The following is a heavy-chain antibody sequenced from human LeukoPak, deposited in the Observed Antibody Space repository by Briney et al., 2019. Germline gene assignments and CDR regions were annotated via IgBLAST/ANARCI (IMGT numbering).Heavy chain of an antibody. D-gene: IGHD5-18*01. CDR2: INHSGGT. J-gene: IGHJ4*02. Sequence: SETLSLICAVYGGSFSGYYWSWIRQPPGKGLEWIGEINHSGGTNYNTSLKSRVTISVDTSKNQFTLKLSSVTAADTAVYYWARWLRRGYSYGLNSWGQGTLVTVSS. CDR3: ARWLRRGYSYGLNS. CDR1: GGSFSGYY. V-gene: IGHV4-34*01.